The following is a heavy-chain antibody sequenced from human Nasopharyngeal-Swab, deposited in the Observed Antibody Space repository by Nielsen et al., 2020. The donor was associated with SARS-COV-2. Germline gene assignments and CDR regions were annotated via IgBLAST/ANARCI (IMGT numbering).Heavy chain of an antibody. Sequence: WIRQPPGKGLEWIGEINHSGSTNYNPSLKSRVTISVDTSKNQFSLKLSSVTAADTAVYYCARDDDSSGYYPFGYWGQGTLVTVSS. CDR3: ARDDDSSGYYPFGY. V-gene: IGHV4-34*01. D-gene: IGHD3-22*01. CDR2: INHSGST. J-gene: IGHJ4*02.